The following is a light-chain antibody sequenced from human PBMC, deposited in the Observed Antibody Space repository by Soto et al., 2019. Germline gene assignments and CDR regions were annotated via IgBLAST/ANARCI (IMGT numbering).Light chain of an antibody. V-gene: IGKV3-11*01. CDR1: ENIGNY. Sequence: EIVLTQSPATLSLSPGERATLSCRASENIGNYLAWYQHQPGQAPRLLIYDASYRATDIPARFSGSGSGTDFTLTISSLVPEDFAVYYCQQRHIWYTFGQGTKLELK. CDR3: QQRHIWYT. J-gene: IGKJ2*01. CDR2: DAS.